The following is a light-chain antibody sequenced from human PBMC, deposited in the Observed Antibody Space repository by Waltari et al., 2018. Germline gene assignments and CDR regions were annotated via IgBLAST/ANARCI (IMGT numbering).Light chain of an antibody. CDR1: QTIRTTY. CDR2: GAF. CDR3: QQYDVSPLT. V-gene: IGKV3-20*01. Sequence: EIVLTQSPGTLSLSPGEGATLSCRTSQTIRTTYLAWYQQKPGQAPTLLIYGAFTRATGLPYRFTGSGSGTDFSLTISSLEPEDFATYYCQQYDVSPLTFGGGTKVEIK. J-gene: IGKJ4*01.